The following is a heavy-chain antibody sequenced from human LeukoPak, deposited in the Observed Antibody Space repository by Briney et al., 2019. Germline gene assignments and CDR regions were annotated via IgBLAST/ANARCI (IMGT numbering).Heavy chain of an antibody. J-gene: IGHJ3*02. CDR2: INPSGGST. Sequence: ASVKVSCKASGYTFTSYYMHWVRQAPGQGLEWMGIINPSGGSTSYAQKFQGRVTMTRDTSTSTVYMELSSLRSEDTAVYYCARESTGDDRRDDAFDIWGQGTMVTVSS. V-gene: IGHV1-46*01. CDR1: GYTFTSYY. CDR3: ARESTGDDRRDDAFDI. D-gene: IGHD7-27*01.